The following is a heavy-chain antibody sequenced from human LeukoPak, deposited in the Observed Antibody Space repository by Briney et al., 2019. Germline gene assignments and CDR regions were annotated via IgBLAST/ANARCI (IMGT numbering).Heavy chain of an antibody. CDR3: AKDLVTYDSSGYLYFDY. CDR1: GFTFSSYG. V-gene: IGHV3-30*02. CDR2: IRYDGSNK. D-gene: IGHD3-22*01. J-gene: IGHJ4*02. Sequence: PGGSLRLSCAASGFTFSSYGMHWVRQAPGKGLEWVAFIRYDGSNKYYADSVKGRFTISRDNSKNTLYLQMNSLRAEVRAVYYFAKDLVTYDSSGYLYFDYWGQGTLVTVSS.